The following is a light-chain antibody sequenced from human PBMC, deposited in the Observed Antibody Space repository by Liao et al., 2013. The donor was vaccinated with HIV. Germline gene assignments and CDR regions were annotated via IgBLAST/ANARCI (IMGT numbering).Light chain of an antibody. CDR3: QVWDSSSDHPGV. V-gene: IGLV3-21*04. J-gene: IGLJ1*01. Sequence: SYVVTQPPSVSVAPGKTARITCGGNNIGSKSVHWYQQKPGQAPVLVIYYDSDRPSGIPERFSGSNSGNTATLTISRVEAGDEADYYCQVWDSSSDHPGVFGTGTKVTVL. CDR1: NIGSKS. CDR2: YDS.